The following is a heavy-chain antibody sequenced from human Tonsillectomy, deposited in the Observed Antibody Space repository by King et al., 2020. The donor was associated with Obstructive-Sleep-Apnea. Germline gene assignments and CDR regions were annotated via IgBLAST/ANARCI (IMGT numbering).Heavy chain of an antibody. CDR2: IYSGGST. V-gene: IGHV3-66*01. Sequence: VQLVESGGGLVQPGGSLRLSCAVSGFTVSSNYMSWVRQAPGKGLEWVSFIYSGGSTYYAASVKGSFTISRDNSKNTRYLQRNSLRAEDTAVNYCARDVAVAARGYWGQGTLVTVSS. J-gene: IGHJ4*02. CDR3: ARDVAVAARGY. CDR1: GFTVSSNY. D-gene: IGHD6-19*01.